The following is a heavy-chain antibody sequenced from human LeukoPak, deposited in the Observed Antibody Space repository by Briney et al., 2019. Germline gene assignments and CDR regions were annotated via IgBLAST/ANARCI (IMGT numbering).Heavy chain of an antibody. CDR2: ISSNGGST. CDR1: GFTFSSYA. CDR3: ARDIRYSSGYYGPIDY. V-gene: IGHV3-64*01. Sequence: PGGSLRLSCAASGFTFSSYAMHWVRQAPGKGLEYVSAISSNGGSTYYANSVKGRFTISRDNSKNTLYLQMGSLRAEDMAVYYCARDIRYSSGYYGPIDYWGQGTLVTVSS. J-gene: IGHJ4*02. D-gene: IGHD3-22*01.